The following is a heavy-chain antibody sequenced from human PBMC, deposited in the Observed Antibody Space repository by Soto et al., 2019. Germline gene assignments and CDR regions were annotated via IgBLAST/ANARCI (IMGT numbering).Heavy chain of an antibody. CDR2: INPGNGNT. CDR3: ARVVNKFSGSGQTWFDP. J-gene: IGHJ5*02. Sequence: WASVRVSCKGCGAIFANYAMQRVRQAPGQGLEWMGYINPGNGNTKYSQKFQGRLTISRDTSANTVYMDLSSLTSKDTAIYYCARVVNKFSGSGQTWFDPRAQRT. CDR1: GAIFANYA. V-gene: IGHV1-3*01. D-gene: IGHD2-15*01.